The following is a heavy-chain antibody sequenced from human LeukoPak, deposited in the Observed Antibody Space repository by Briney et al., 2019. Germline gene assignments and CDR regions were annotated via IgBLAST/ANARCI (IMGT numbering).Heavy chain of an antibody. V-gene: IGHV3-74*01. CDR1: GFTFSNYW. J-gene: IGHJ4*02. CDR3: AGDKTTSGYYEFDF. CDR2: INSDGINT. Sequence: GGSLRLSCAASGFTFSNYWMHWVRQAPGKGLVWVSRINSDGINTSYADSVKGRFTISRDISKNTVYLQMNSLRAEDTGVYYCAGDKTTSGYYEFDFWGQGALVTVSS. D-gene: IGHD5-12*01.